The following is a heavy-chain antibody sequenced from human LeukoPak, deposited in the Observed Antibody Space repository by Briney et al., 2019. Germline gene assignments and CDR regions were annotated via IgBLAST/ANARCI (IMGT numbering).Heavy chain of an antibody. CDR2: MYYSGST. CDR3: ARHGRMGTINPSY. J-gene: IGHJ4*02. D-gene: IGHD5-24*01. CDR1: GGSISNSSYY. Sequence: SETLSLTRTVSGGSISNSSYYWGWIRQPPGKGLEWIGSMYYSGSTYYNPSLKSRATISVDTSKNQFSLKLSSVTAADTAVYYCARHGRMGTINPSYWGQGTLVTVSS. V-gene: IGHV4-39*01.